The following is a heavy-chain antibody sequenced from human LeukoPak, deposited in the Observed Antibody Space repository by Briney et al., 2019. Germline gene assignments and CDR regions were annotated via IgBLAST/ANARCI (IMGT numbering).Heavy chain of an antibody. Sequence: GGSLRLSCAASGFTFSSYWMPWVRQAPGKGLEWVSAISGSGGSTYYADSVKGRFTISRDNSKNTLYLQMNSLRAEDTAVYYCANSRSIRQRVWFDPWGQGTLVTVSS. CDR2: ISGSGGST. CDR1: GFTFSSYW. J-gene: IGHJ5*02. D-gene: IGHD2-2*01. CDR3: ANSRSIRQRVWFDP. V-gene: IGHV3-23*01.